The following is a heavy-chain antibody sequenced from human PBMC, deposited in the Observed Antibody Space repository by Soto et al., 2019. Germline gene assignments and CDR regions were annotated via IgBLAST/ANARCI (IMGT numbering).Heavy chain of an antibody. CDR1: RFTFSNYL. Sequence: PGGSLRLSCAASRFTFSNYLMHWVRQSPGKGLVWVSRISNDGSSTSYADSVKGRFTISRDNAKNTLYLQMNSLRAEDTAVYYCTRDSGYCTGTSCYRQGFDPWGQGTLVT. J-gene: IGHJ5*02. CDR3: TRDSGYCTGTSCYRQGFDP. CDR2: ISNDGSST. V-gene: IGHV3-74*01. D-gene: IGHD2-2*02.